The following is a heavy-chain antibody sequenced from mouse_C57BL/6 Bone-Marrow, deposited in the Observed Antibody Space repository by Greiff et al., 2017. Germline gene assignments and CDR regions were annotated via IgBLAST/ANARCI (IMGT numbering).Heavy chain of an antibody. Sequence: QVQLQQSGAELARPGASVQLSCKASGYTFTSYGISWVKQRTGQGLEWIGEIYPRSGNTYYNEKFKGKATLTADKSSSTAYMELRSLTSEDSAVYFCAREGITPWFAYWGQGTLVTVSA. V-gene: IGHV1-81*01. CDR1: GYTFTSYG. D-gene: IGHD1-1*01. J-gene: IGHJ3*01. CDR2: IYPRSGNT. CDR3: AREGITPWFAY.